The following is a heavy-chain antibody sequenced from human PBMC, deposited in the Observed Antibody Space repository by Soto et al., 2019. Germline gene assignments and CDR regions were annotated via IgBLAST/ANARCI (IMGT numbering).Heavy chain of an antibody. Sequence: QVHLMESGGGVVQPGRSLRLSWAASGFTFTSHAMIWVRQAPGKGLEWVTIISRDGSDKYYAESVKGRFTISRDNSRDTVYLQLDSLRAEDTAIYYCARDPYRGFTTSPLYGMDVWGQGTTVTVSS. CDR3: ARDPYRGFTTSPLYGMDV. J-gene: IGHJ6*02. CDR1: GFTFTSHA. D-gene: IGHD2-2*01. CDR2: ISRDGSDK. V-gene: IGHV3-30-3*01.